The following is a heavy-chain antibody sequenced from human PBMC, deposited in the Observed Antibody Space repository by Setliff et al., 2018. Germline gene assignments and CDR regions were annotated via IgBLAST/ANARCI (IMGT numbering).Heavy chain of an antibody. D-gene: IGHD2-21*02. Sequence: GESLKISCKGSGYSFTNYWIGWVRQMPGKGLEWMGIIYPGDSNTRYSPSFQGQVTISVDKSISTAYLQWSSLKASDTAIYYCARQGCVSIDCQYYYYYYGMDVWGQGTTVTVSS. CDR3: ARQGCVSIDCQYYYYYYGMDV. CDR2: IYPGDSNT. CDR1: GYSFTNYW. V-gene: IGHV5-51*01. J-gene: IGHJ6*02.